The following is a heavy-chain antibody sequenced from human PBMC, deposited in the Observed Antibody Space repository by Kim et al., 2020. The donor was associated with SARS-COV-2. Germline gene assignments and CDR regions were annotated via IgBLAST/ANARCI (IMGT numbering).Heavy chain of an antibody. Sequence: YNAETVKGRFTIARDNSKNTLYLQMNSLRDEDTAINYWASDRGGYRYAPDYWGQGTLLTVPS. J-gene: IGHJ4*02. D-gene: IGHD5-18*01. V-gene: IGHV3-33*01. CDR3: ASDRGGYRYAPDY.